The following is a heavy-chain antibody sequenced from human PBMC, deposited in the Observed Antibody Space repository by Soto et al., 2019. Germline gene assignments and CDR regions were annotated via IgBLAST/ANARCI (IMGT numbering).Heavy chain of an antibody. J-gene: IGHJ6*02. CDR1: GYTFTNYG. Sequence: GASVKVSCKAFGYTFTNYGISWVRQAPGEGLEWMGWISAYNGNTNYAQKFQDRVTMTTDTSTTTANMELRSLRSDDTAVYYCARDGFAYSSGWSYGMVVWGQGTTVTVS. D-gene: IGHD6-19*01. CDR3: ARDGFAYSSGWSYGMVV. V-gene: IGHV1-18*01. CDR2: ISAYNGNT.